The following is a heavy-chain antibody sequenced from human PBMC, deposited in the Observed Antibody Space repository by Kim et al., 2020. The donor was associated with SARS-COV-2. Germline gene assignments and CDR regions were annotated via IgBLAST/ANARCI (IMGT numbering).Heavy chain of an antibody. CDR2: VIPAFRTA. CDR1: GGSFTSYG. D-gene: IGHD1-1*01. Sequence: SVKVSCKASGGSFTSYGFTWVRQAPGQGLQWMGGVIPAFRTAKYAQKFQGRVTITADESTSTVYMEMSSLTYEDTAVYYCARLRPDRTSDFWGPGTLVTVSS. V-gene: IGHV1-69*13. CDR3: ARLRPDRTSDF. J-gene: IGHJ4*02.